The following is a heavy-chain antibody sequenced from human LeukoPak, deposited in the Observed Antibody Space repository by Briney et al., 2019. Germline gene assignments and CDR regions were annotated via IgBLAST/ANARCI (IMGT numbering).Heavy chain of an antibody. J-gene: IGHJ5*02. V-gene: IGHV1-2*02. CDR2: INPNSGVT. CDR3: ARDRAEWCYGSGSYIEYNWFDP. Sequence: ASVKVSCKASGYTFTGYYLHWVRQAPGQGLEWMGWINPNSGVTSSAQRFQGRVTMTRDTSISTAYMELSRLRSDDTAVYYCARDRAEWCYGSGSYIEYNWFDPWGQGTLVTVSS. CDR1: GYTFTGYY. D-gene: IGHD3-10*01.